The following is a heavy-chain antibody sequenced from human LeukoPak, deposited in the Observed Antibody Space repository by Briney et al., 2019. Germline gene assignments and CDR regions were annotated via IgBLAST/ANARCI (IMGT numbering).Heavy chain of an antibody. CDR2: IKQDGSEK. J-gene: IGHJ4*02. Sequence: GGSLRLSCAASGFTFSSYSMNWVRQAPGKGLEWVANIKQDGSEKYYVDSVKGRFTISRDNAKNSLYLQMNSLRAEDTAVYYCARVSSGWYETLFDYWGQGTLVTVSS. CDR3: ARVSSGWYETLFDY. V-gene: IGHV3-7*01. CDR1: GFTFSSYS. D-gene: IGHD6-19*01.